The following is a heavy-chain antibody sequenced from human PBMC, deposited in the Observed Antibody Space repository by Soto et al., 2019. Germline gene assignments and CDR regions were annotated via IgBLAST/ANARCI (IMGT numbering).Heavy chain of an antibody. CDR1: GGSISSYY. Sequence: PSETLSLTCTVSGGSISSYYWSWIRQPPGQGLEWIGYIYYSGSTNYNPSLKSRVTISVDTSKNQFSLKLCSVTAADTAVYYCAGWYYYILICYYPGGEREKNPLDAFDSWGQGTMVSVSS. J-gene: IGHJ3*02. D-gene: IGHD3-9*01. CDR3: AGWYYYILICYYPGGEREKNPLDAFDS. CDR2: IYYSGST. V-gene: IGHV4-59*01.